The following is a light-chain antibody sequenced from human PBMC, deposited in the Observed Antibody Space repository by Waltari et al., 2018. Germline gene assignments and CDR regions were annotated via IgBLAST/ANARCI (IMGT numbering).Light chain of an antibody. Sequence: EIVLTQSPASLSLSPGERASLSCRASQSVSRDLAWYLQKPGQATRLLIFDASIRATGTPSRFSGSGSGTDFTLTISSLDSEDFAIYYCQQRRDWPLTFGGGTKVEIK. CDR2: DAS. CDR1: QSVSRD. CDR3: QQRRDWPLT. J-gene: IGKJ4*01. V-gene: IGKV3-11*01.